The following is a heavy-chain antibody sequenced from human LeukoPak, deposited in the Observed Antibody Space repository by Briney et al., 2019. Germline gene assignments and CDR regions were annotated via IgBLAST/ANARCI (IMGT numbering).Heavy chain of an antibody. D-gene: IGHD5-18*01. Sequence: GGSLRLSCAASGFTVSSNYMSWVRQAPGKGLERVSVIYSGGSTYYADSVKGRFTISRDNSKNTLYLQMNSLRAEDTAVYYCARVILGYGYYFDYWGQGTLVTVSS. CDR2: IYSGGST. V-gene: IGHV3-53*01. J-gene: IGHJ4*02. CDR3: ARVILGYGYYFDY. CDR1: GFTVSSNY.